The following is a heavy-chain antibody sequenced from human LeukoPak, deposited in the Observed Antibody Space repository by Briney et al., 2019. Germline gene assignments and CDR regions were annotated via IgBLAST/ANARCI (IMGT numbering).Heavy chain of an antibody. D-gene: IGHD3-16*01. CDR1: GFTFSSYA. CDR3: ANTTPKRRIMITFGRYYQY. CDR2: ISGSGGST. Sequence: GGSLRLSCAASGFTFSSYAMSWVRQAPGKGLEWVSAISGSGGSTYYADSVKGRFTISRDNSKNTLYLQMNSLRAEDTAVYYCANTTPKRRIMITFGRYYQYWGQGTLVTVSS. J-gene: IGHJ4*02. V-gene: IGHV3-23*01.